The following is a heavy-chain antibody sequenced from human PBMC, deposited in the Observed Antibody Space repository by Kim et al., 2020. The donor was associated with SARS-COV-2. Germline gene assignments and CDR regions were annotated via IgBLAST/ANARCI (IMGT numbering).Heavy chain of an antibody. CDR3: TTLGNYYDLNY. J-gene: IGHJ4*02. V-gene: IGHV3-15*01. CDR1: GFTFSKAW. D-gene: IGHD3-22*01. Sequence: GGSLRLSCAASGFTFSKAWMTWVRQAPGKGLECVGRIKSRTDGETRDYAAPVKGRFSISRDDSRATLYLQMNSLQTEDTAVYFCTTLGNYYDLNYWGQGT. CDR2: IKSRTDGETR.